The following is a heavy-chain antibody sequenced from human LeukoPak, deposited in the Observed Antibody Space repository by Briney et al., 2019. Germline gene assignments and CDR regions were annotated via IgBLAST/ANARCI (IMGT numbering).Heavy chain of an antibody. D-gene: IGHD2-2*01. Sequence: SQTLSLTCTVSGGSISSGGYYWSWIRQPPGKGLEWIGYIYHSGSTYYNPSLKSRVTISVDRSKNQFSLKLSSVTAADTAVYYCARDVPSLGCCSSTSCSQNWFDPWGQGTLVTVSS. CDR1: GGSISSGGYY. CDR3: ARDVPSLGCCSSTSCSQNWFDP. J-gene: IGHJ5*02. V-gene: IGHV4-30-2*01. CDR2: IYHSGST.